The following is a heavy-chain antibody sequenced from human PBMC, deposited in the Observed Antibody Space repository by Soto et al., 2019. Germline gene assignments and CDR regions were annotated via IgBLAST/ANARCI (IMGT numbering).Heavy chain of an antibody. Sequence: GGSLRLSCAASGFTFTSFAVSWVRQAPGKGLEWVSAISDDGISTNYADSVKGRFTISRDNAKNTLYLQMNALRVEDTAVYYCTRGPRSTSTGTGAFWGQGTLVTVSS. CDR1: GFTFTSFA. V-gene: IGHV3-23*01. CDR3: TRGPRSTSTGTGAF. D-gene: IGHD1-1*01. CDR2: ISDDGIST. J-gene: IGHJ4*02.